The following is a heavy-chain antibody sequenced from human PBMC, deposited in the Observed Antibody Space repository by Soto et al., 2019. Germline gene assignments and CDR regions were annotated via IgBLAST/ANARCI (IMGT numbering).Heavy chain of an antibody. J-gene: IGHJ2*01. CDR2: IFDSGST. V-gene: IGHV4-30-4*01. CDR3: AREIMTLTNDPYFDL. CDR1: GGSISGGVHS. Sequence: PSETLSLTCTVSGGSISGGVHSWSWIRQPPGKGLEWIGHIFDSGSTYYNPSLKSRLTISVDTSKNQFSLRLSSVTAADTAVYYCAREIMTLTNDPYFDLWGRGTLVTVS. D-gene: IGHD2-8*01.